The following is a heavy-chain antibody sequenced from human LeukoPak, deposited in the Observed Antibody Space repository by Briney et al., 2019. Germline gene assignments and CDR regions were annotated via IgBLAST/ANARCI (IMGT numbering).Heavy chain of an antibody. V-gene: IGHV3-30-3*01. CDR1: GLTFSSYA. CDR3: ARAERSNIDY. CDR2: ISYDGSNK. D-gene: IGHD4-11*01. J-gene: IGHJ4*02. Sequence: GGSLRLSCAASGLTFSSYAMHWVRQAPGKGLEWVAVISYDGSNKYYADSVKGRFTISRDNSKNTLYLQMNSLRAEDTAVYYCARAERSNIDYWGQGTLVTVSS.